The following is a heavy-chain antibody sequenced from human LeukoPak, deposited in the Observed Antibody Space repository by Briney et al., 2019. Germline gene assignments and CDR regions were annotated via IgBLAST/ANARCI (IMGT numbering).Heavy chain of an antibody. J-gene: IGHJ4*02. V-gene: IGHV3-23*01. D-gene: IGHD4-11*01. CDR1: GFILKNFA. Sequence: GGSVRLFCVVWGFILKNFAMMWVRQAPGKALECVSDNNYSGCHKFYADFVKGRFTISRDSSQHTLPVQANTQTTEDTAVYYCAKDDSMTLDNFDYWGQGALVTVSS. CDR2: NNYSGCHK. CDR3: AKDDSMTLDNFDY.